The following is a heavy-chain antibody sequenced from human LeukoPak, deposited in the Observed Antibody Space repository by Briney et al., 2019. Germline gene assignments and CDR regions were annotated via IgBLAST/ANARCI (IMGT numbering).Heavy chain of an antibody. D-gene: IGHD2-21*02. CDR3: ARASRVTTRLDAFDI. CDR2: IYYSGST. V-gene: IGHV4-39*07. CDR1: GGSISSSSSY. J-gene: IGHJ3*02. Sequence: TTSETLSLTCTVSGGSISSSSSYWGWIRQPPGKGLEWIGNIYYSGSTYYSPSLTSRVTISVDTSKNQFSLKLSSVTAADTAVYYCARASRVTTRLDAFDIWGQGTMVTVSS.